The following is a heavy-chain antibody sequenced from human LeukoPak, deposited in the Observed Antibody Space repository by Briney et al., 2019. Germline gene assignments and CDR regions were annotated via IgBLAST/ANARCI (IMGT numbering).Heavy chain of an antibody. CDR1: GFTFGKYW. V-gene: IGHV3-7*03. J-gene: IGHJ4*02. CDR3: ASGQN. CDR2: IKLDGSEK. Sequence: GGSLRLSCVASGFTFGKYWMSWVRQAPGKGLEWVANIKLDGSEKNYVDSVKGRFTISRDNTKNSLYLQMNSLRAEDTAVYYCASGQNWGQGTPVTVSS.